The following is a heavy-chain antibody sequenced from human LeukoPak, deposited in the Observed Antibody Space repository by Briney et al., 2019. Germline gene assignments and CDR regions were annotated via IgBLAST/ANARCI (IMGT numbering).Heavy chain of an antibody. V-gene: IGHV1-8*01. CDR2: MNPNSGDT. J-gene: IGHJ4*02. CDR1: GYTFTSYD. D-gene: IGHD2-8*01. CDR3: ARVTPNWYYFDY. Sequence: ASVKVSCKASGYTFTSYDINWVRQAPGQGLEWMGWMNPNSGDTGYAQKFQGRVTMTRNTSISTAYMELSSLRSEDTAVYYCARVTPNWYYFDYWGQGTLVTVSS.